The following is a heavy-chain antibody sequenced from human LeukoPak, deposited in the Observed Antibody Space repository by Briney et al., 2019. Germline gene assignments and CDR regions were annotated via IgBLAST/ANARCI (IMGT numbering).Heavy chain of an antibody. CDR3: ARAPSWGNWYFDL. V-gene: IGHV4-59*01. CDR1: GGSISSYY. D-gene: IGHD6-13*01. Sequence: SETLSLTCTVSGGSISSYYWNRIRQPPGKGLEWIGYIYYSGSTHYNPSLKSRVTISVDTSKNQFSLKLSSVTAADTAVYYCARAPSWGNWYFDLWGRGTLVTVSS. J-gene: IGHJ2*01. CDR2: IYYSGST.